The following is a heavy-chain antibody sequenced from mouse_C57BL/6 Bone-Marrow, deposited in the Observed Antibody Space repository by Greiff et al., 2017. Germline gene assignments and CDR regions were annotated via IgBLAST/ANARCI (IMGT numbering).Heavy chain of an antibody. CDR2: INPRSGNT. CDR3: AIVLLWVRLFAY. D-gene: IGHD2-1*01. J-gene: IGHJ3*01. V-gene: IGHV1-81*01. Sequence: QVQLQQSGAELARPGASVKLSCTASGYTFTSYGMSWVQQRTGQGLEWIGKINPRSGNTYYNEKFKGKATLTADKASSTAYMELLCLTYEDSSVYFCAIVLLWVRLFAYWGQGTLVTVSA. CDR1: GYTFTSYG.